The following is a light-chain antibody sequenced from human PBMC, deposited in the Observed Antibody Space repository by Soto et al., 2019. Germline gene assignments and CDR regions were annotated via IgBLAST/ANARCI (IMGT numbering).Light chain of an antibody. CDR1: QSLSSW. CDR3: QQYGSSPGT. CDR2: KAS. Sequence: DIQMTQSPSTLSASVGDRVTITCRASQSLSSWLAWYQQKPGKAPNLLIYKASSLESGVPSRFSGSGSGTEFTLTISRLEPEDFAVYYCQQYGSSPGTFGQGTKVEIK. J-gene: IGKJ1*01. V-gene: IGKV1-5*03.